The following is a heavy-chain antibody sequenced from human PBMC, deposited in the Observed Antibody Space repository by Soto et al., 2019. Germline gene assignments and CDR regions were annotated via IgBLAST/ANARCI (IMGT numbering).Heavy chain of an antibody. CDR3: TRRGPEAGIEAAQYGFDF. CDR1: GYTFTGYY. D-gene: IGHD6-25*01. J-gene: IGHJ4*02. V-gene: IGHV1-2*02. CDR2: IHHNSGGT. Sequence: QVRLVQSGAEVKKPGASMKVSCKASGYTFTGYYIHWVRQVPGQGLEWMGWIHHNSGGTDYAQQFQGRVTMTRDTSITTAYMELTSLRSDDTAVYYCTRRGPEAGIEAAQYGFDFWGQGTLVAVSS.